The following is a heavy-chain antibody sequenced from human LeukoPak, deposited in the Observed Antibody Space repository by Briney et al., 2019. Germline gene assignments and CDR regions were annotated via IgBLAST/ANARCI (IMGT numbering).Heavy chain of an antibody. Sequence: PGGSLRLSCAASGFTFSSYAMSWVRQAPGKGLEWVSAISGSGGSTYYADSVKGRFTVSRDNSKNTLYLQMNSLRAEDTAVYYCAKVGDSSGYIYYFDYWGQGTLVTVSS. D-gene: IGHD3-22*01. CDR1: GFTFSSYA. V-gene: IGHV3-23*01. J-gene: IGHJ4*02. CDR3: AKVGDSSGYIYYFDY. CDR2: ISGSGGST.